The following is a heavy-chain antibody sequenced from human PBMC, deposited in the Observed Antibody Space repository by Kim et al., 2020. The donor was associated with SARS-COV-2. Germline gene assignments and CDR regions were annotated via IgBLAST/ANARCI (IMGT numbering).Heavy chain of an antibody. V-gene: IGHV3-30-3*01. CDR1: GFTFSSYA. J-gene: IGHJ3*02. D-gene: IGHD2-2*02. CDR3: ARFVVVPAAILDAFDI. Sequence: GSLRLSCAASGFTFSSYAMHWVRQAPGKGLEWVAVISYDGSNKYYADSVKGRFTISRDNSKNTLYLQMNSLRAEDTAVYYCARFVVVPAAILDAFDIWGQGTMVTVSS. CDR2: ISYDGSNK.